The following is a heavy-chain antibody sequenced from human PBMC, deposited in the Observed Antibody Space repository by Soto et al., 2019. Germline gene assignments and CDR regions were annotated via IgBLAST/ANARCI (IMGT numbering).Heavy chain of an antibody. D-gene: IGHD3-10*01. CDR1: GLSVSDKY. V-gene: IGHV3-53*02. J-gene: IGHJ4*02. Sequence: EVQLVQTGGGLIKPGGSLSLSCAASGLSVSDKYMSWVRQAPGKGLEWVSLTYTGGNSYFADFVKGRFIVSRDISKNTLFLHXXXXXAEDTAVYYCAREGYAYGLDFWGQGSLVTVSS. CDR3: AREGYAYGLDF. CDR2: TYTGGNS.